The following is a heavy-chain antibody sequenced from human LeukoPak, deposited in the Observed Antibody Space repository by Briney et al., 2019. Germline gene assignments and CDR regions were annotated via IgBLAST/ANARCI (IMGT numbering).Heavy chain of an antibody. CDR3: ARETGRRYYYDSSGYYPSFDY. Sequence: PSETLSLTCTVSGGSISSSSYYWGWIRQPPGKGLEWIGSIYYSGSTYYNPSLKSRVTISVDTSKNQFSLKLSSVTAADTAVYYCARETGRRYYYDSSGYYPSFDYWGQGTLVTVSS. CDR2: IYYSGST. V-gene: IGHV4-39*07. D-gene: IGHD3-22*01. J-gene: IGHJ4*02. CDR1: GGSISSSSYY.